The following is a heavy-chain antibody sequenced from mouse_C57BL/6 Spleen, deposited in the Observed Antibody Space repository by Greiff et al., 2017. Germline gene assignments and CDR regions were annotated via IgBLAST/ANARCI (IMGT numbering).Heavy chain of an antibody. V-gene: IGHV1-54*01. CDR1: GYAFTNYL. Sequence: QVQLKESGAELVRPGTSVKVSCKASGYAFTNYLIEWVKQRPGQGLEWIGVINPGSGGTNYNEKFKGKETLTADKSSSTAYMQLSSLTSEDSAVYFCARIRVYYYGLDYWGQGTTLTVSS. D-gene: IGHD1-1*01. CDR3: ARIRVYYYGLDY. J-gene: IGHJ2*01. CDR2: INPGSGGT.